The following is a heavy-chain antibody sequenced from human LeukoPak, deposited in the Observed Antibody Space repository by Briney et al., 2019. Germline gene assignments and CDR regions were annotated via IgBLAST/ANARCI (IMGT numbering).Heavy chain of an antibody. D-gene: IGHD3-3*01. V-gene: IGHV4-39*07. CDR2: IYYSGST. CDR3: ASTSLLESEHPFDY. Sequence: PSETQSLTCTVPGGSISSSSYYWGWIRQPPGKGLEWIGSIYYSGSTYYNPSLKSRVTISVDTSKNQFSLKLSSVTAADTAVYYCASTSLLESEHPFDYWGQGTLVTVSS. CDR1: GGSISSSSYY. J-gene: IGHJ4*02.